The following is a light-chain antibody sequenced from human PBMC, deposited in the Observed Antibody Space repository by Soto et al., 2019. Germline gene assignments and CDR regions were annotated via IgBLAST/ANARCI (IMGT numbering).Light chain of an antibody. J-gene: IGLJ1*01. CDR1: SSDVGAYNY. V-gene: IGLV2-14*01. CDR2: EVS. Sequence: QSALTQPASVSGSPGQSITISCTGTSSDVGAYNYVSWYQHHPGKAPKLMIYEVSNRPSGVSNRFSGSKSGNTASLTISGLQAEDEADYYCGSYASNIYVFGTGTKVTVL. CDR3: GSYASNIYV.